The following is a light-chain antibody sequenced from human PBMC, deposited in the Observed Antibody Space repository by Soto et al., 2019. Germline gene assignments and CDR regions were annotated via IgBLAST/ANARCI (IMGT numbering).Light chain of an antibody. J-gene: IGKJ3*01. Sequence: EIVLTQSPATLSLSPGERATLSCRASQSVSYFLAWYQQKSGQAPRLLIYDASSRATGIPARFSGSGFGTDFTLTISSLEPEDFAVYYCQHRSNWLDNFGPGTKVDIK. CDR1: QSVSYF. CDR3: QHRSNWLDN. CDR2: DAS. V-gene: IGKV3-11*01.